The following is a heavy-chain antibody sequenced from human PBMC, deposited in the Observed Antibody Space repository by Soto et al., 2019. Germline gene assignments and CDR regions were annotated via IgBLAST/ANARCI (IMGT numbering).Heavy chain of an antibody. V-gene: IGHV3-23*01. D-gene: IGHD6-13*01. CDR3: VRRAAGALLYFDS. CDR2: ISASGVNT. J-gene: IGHJ4*02. Sequence: EVQLLESGGGLVQPGGSLRLSCAASGFTLSNHAMYWVRQAPGRGLEWVSTISASGVNTYYADSVRGRFTISRDKSKNTRDMQMNSLRAEDTAVYHCVRRAAGALLYFDSWGQGALVTVSS. CDR1: GFTLSNHA.